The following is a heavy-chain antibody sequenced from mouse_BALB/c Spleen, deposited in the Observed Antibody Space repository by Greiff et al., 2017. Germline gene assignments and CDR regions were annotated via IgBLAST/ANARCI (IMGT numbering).Heavy chain of an antibody. D-gene: IGHD1-1*01. CDR1: GFTFSSYT. V-gene: IGHV5-6-4*01. Sequence: EVHLVESGGGLVKPGGSLKLSCAASGFTFSSYTMSWVRQTPEKRLEWVATISSGGSYTYYPDSVKGRFTISRDNAKNTLYLQMSSLKSEDTAMYYCTRDPPYYYGSSPWFAYWGQGTLVTVSA. J-gene: IGHJ3*01. CDR2: ISSGGSYT. CDR3: TRDPPYYYGSSPWFAY.